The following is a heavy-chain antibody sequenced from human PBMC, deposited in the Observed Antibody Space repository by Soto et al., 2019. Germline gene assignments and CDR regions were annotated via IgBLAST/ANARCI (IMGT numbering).Heavy chain of an antibody. J-gene: IGHJ3*02. CDR3: ARDPLRYFVWLPYSDAFDI. CDR1: GYTFTSYG. V-gene: IGHV1-18*01. D-gene: IGHD3-9*01. Sequence: QVQLVQSGAEVKKPGASVKVSCKASGYTFTSYGISWVRQAPGQGLEWMGWISAYNGNTNYAQKLQGRVTMTTDTSTSTAFMDLRTLRSDDTAVYYCARDPLRYFVWLPYSDAFDIWGQGPIVTVSS. CDR2: ISAYNGNT.